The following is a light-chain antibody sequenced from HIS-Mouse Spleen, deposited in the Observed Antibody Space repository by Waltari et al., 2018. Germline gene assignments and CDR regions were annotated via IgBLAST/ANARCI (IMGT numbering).Light chain of an antibody. V-gene: IGLV2-18*02. Sequence: QSALTQPPSVSGSPGQSVTISCTGTSSDVGSYNRVSWYQQPPGTAPKLMIYEVSNRPSGVPARFAGSTSGNTASLTISGLQAEDEADYYCSSYTSSSTVFGTGTKVTVL. CDR3: SSYTSSSTV. J-gene: IGLJ1*01. CDR1: SSDVGSYNR. CDR2: EVS.